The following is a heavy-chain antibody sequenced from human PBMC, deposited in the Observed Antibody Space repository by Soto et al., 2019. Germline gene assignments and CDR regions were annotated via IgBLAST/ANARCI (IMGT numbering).Heavy chain of an antibody. CDR1: GYTFTASV. CDR3: ARWDDYGASDQYHFDH. V-gene: IGHV1-18*01. Sequence: VKFSCKGSGYTFTASVISWVRRAPGQGLEWMGWTSIYNGHTEYSPKFLGRVVMTTDTSADTAYLELRSLRPDDAALYYCARWDDYGASDQYHFDHWGQGTLVTVSS. J-gene: IGHJ4*02. D-gene: IGHD4-17*01. CDR2: TSIYNGHT.